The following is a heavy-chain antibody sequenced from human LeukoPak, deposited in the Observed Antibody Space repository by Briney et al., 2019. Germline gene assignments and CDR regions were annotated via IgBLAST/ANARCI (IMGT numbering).Heavy chain of an antibody. D-gene: IGHD3-10*01. CDR1: SDSISDYY. J-gene: IGHJ5*02. Sequence: SETLSLTCTVSSDSISDYYWGWIRQPPEKGLEWIGYISYSGGVTYSPSLKPPVTISLDTSKNQVSLKLSSVTAADTAMYYCERVHYSSGSLSSWFDPWGRGILVTVSS. CDR3: ERVHYSSGSLSSWFDP. CDR2: ISYSGGV. V-gene: IGHV4-59*08.